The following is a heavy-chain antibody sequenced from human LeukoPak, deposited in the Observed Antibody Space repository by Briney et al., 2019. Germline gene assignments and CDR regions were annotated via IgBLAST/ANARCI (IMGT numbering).Heavy chain of an antibody. J-gene: IGHJ6*02. D-gene: IGHD3-10*01. CDR2: IYYSGST. CDR1: GYSISSGYY. V-gene: IGHV4-61*01. CDR3: ARDWGSGSHYGMDV. Sequence: PSETLSLTCTVSGYSISSGYYWSWIRQPPGKGLEWIGYIYYSGSTNYNPSLKSRVTISVDTSKNQSSLKLSSVTAADTAVYYCARDWGSGSHYGMDVWGQGTTVTVSS.